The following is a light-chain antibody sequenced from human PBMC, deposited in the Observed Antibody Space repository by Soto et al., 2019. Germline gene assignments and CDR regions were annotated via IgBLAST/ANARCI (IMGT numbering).Light chain of an antibody. Sequence: DIVMTQSPATLSVSPGERATLSCRASQSVSSNLAWYQQKPGQAPSLLISGASARATGVPARFSGSGSGTEFTLTISSLQSEDFAVYYCQHYNNWPFTFGQGTKLEI. CDR3: QHYNNWPFT. V-gene: IGKV3-15*01. CDR1: QSVSSN. CDR2: GAS. J-gene: IGKJ2*01.